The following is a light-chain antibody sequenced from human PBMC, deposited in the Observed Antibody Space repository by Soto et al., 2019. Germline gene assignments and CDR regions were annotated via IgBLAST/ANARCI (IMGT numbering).Light chain of an antibody. Sequence: IHVTQSQSSLSASVGDRVTITCRASQGISSYLAWYQQKPGKAPKLLIYAASTLQSGVPSRFSGSGSGTDFTLTISSLQPEDCATYYCQQLNSYPPTFGQGTKVDIK. CDR2: AAS. CDR1: QGISSY. J-gene: IGKJ1*01. CDR3: QQLNSYPPT. V-gene: IGKV1-9*01.